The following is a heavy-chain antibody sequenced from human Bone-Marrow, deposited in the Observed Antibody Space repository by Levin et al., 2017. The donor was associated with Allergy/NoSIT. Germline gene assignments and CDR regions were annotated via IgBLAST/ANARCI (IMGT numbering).Heavy chain of an antibody. CDR3: ARNGAWSFVF. CDR1: GFTFSGYW. CDR2: INRDGGDG. J-gene: IGHJ4*02. V-gene: IGHV3-7*02. D-gene: IGHD2-21*01. Sequence: GESLKISCASSGFTFSGYWMAWVRQAPGKGLEWVANINRDGGDGYYVDSVKGRFTISRDNARNSLDLQMNSLRVEDTAVYYCARNGAWSFVFWGQGTLVTVSS.